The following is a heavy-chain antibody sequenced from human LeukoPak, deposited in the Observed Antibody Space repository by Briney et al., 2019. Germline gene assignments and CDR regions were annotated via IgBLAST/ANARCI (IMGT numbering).Heavy chain of an antibody. CDR2: IRYDGSNK. V-gene: IGHV3-30*02. CDR3: AKGPRPQYYYYYYHMDV. CDR1: GFTFSSYG. J-gene: IGHJ6*03. Sequence: GGSLRLSCAASGFTFSSYGMHWVRQAPGKGLEWVAFIRYDGSNKYYADSVKGRFTISRDNSKNTLYLQMNSLRAEDTAVYYCAKGPRPQYYYYYYHMDVWGKGTTVTVSS.